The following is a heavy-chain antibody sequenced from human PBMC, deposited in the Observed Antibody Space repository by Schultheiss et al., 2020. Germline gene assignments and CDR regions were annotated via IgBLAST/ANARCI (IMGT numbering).Heavy chain of an antibody. J-gene: IGHJ2*01. CDR2: ISSSSSYI. D-gene: IGHD3-22*01. Sequence: GGSLRLSCAASGFTFSSYSMNWVRQAPGKGLEWVSSISSSSSYIYYADSVKGRFTISRHHSKNTLYLQMNSLRAEDTALYYCAKYGNYYDSSWYFDLWGRGTLVTVSS. CDR3: AKYGNYYDSSWYFDL. V-gene: IGHV3-21*04. CDR1: GFTFSSYS.